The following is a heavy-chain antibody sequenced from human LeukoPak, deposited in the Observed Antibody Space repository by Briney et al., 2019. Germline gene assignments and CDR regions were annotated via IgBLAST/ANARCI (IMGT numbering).Heavy chain of an antibody. J-gene: IGHJ4*02. CDR2: FDPEDGET. CDR3: ATVIAVAGGSAY. V-gene: IGHV1-24*01. D-gene: IGHD6-19*01. CDR1: GYTFTDLY. Sequence: ASVKVSCKVSGYTFTDLYMHWVRQAPGQGLEWMGCFDPEDGETIYAQKFQGRVTMTEDTSTDTAYMELSSLRSEDTAVYYCATVIAVAGGSAYWGQGTLVTVSS.